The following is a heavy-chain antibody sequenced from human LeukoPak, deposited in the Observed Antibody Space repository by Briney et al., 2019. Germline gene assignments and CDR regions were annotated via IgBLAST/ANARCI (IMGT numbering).Heavy chain of an antibody. D-gene: IGHD1-26*01. Sequence: RAGGSLSLSCAASGFTFSGYTMAWVRQAPGKGLGWVASISGSPTYIYYADSVRGRFTISRDNAKNSLYLQMNSLRAEDTSLYYCARAHSGGYWGNFDYWGGGKLVTVSS. CDR2: ISGSPTYI. CDR1: GFTFSGYT. CDR3: ARAHSGGYWGNFDY. V-gene: IGHV3-21*01. J-gene: IGHJ4*01.